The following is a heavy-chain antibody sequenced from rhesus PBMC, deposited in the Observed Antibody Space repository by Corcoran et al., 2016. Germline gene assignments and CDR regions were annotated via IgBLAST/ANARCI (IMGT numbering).Heavy chain of an antibody. J-gene: IGHJ4*01. V-gene: IGHV4-80*01. D-gene: IGHD4-11*01. CDR3: ARLTTLYYFDY. CDR1: GASISSYL. CDR2: INGNSGST. Sequence: QVQLQESGPGLVKPSETLSLTCAVSGASISSYLWSWIRQPPGKGLERIGEINGNSGSTYYNPSLKSRVTISKDASKNQFSLKLSSVTAADTAVYYCARLTTLYYFDYWGQGVLVTVSS.